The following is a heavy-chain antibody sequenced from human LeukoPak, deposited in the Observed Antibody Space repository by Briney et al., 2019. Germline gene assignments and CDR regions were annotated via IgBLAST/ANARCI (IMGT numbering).Heavy chain of an antibody. Sequence: RGSLRLSCAASGFTFSSYGMHWVRQAPRKGLEWVSLISYDADNKYYADSVKGRFTISRDSSKNTLYLQMNSLRAEDTAVYYCAKDQAGEIDYWGQGTLVTVSS. CDR2: ISYDADNK. CDR1: GFTFSSYG. J-gene: IGHJ4*02. D-gene: IGHD3-10*01. V-gene: IGHV3-30*18. CDR3: AKDQAGEIDY.